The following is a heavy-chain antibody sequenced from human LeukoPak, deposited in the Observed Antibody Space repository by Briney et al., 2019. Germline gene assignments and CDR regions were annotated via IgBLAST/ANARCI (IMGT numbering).Heavy chain of an antibody. CDR2: INHSGST. D-gene: IGHD2-2*01. V-gene: IGHV4-34*01. Sequence: PSETLSLTCAVYGGSFSGYYWSWIRQPPGKGLEWIGEINHSGSTNYNPSLKSRVTISVDTSKNQFSLKLSSVTAADTAVYYCARHYRVCSSTSCYPTNWFDPWGQGTLVTVSS. CDR3: ARHYRVCSSTSCYPTNWFDP. CDR1: GGSFSGYY. J-gene: IGHJ5*02.